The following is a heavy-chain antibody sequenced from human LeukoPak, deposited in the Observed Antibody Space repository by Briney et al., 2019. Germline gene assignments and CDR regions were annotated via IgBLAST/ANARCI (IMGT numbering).Heavy chain of an antibody. Sequence: GRSLRLSCAASGFTFRSYWMHWVRQAPGKGLVWVSGINSDGSDTSYADDVKGRFTISRDNAKNTLYLQMNSLRAEDTAVYYCARVGIQRYFDYWGQGTLVTVSS. CDR2: INSDGSDT. J-gene: IGHJ4*02. CDR3: ARVGIQRYFDY. D-gene: IGHD5-18*01. V-gene: IGHV3-74*01. CDR1: GFTFRSYW.